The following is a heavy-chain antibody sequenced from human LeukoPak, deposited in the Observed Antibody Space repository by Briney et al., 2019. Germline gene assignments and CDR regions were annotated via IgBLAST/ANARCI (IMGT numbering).Heavy chain of an antibody. D-gene: IGHD2-2*01. CDR3: ARDQPHAASWFDP. CDR2: INPTGVRT. J-gene: IGHJ5*02. CDR1: TINFSDYG. Sequence: GGSLRLSCAASTINFSDYGMDWVRQAPGRGLEWVSTINPTGVRTYHGDSVRGRFTISRDNSKNTVFLQINSLRVEDTAIYYCARDQPHAASWFDPWGQGTLVTVSS. V-gene: IGHV3-23*01.